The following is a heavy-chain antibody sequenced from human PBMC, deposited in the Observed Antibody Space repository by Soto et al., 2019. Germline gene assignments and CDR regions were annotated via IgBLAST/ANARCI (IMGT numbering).Heavy chain of an antibody. CDR3: ARPLGLIIWGSSDAFDI. CDR1: GYTFTSYA. D-gene: IGHD3-16*01. V-gene: IGHV1-3*01. J-gene: IGHJ3*02. Sequence: ASVKVSCKASGYTFTSYAMHWVRQAPGQRLEWMGWINAGNGNTKYSQKFQGRVTITRDTSASTAYMELSSLRSEDTAVYYCARPLGLIIWGSSDAFDIWGQGTMVTVSS. CDR2: INAGNGNT.